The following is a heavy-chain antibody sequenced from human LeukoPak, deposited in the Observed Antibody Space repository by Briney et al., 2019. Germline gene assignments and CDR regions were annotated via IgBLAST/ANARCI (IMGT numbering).Heavy chain of an antibody. CDR1: GGSISSYY. CDR3: ARLGRWLQPQDY. D-gene: IGHD5-24*01. J-gene: IGHJ4*02. Sequence: SETLSLTCTVSGGSISSYYWSWIRQPPGKGLEWIGYIYYSGNTNYNPSLKSRVTISVDTSKNQFSLKLSSATAADTAVYYCARLGRWLQPQDYWGQGTLVTVSS. CDR2: IYYSGNT. V-gene: IGHV4-59*08.